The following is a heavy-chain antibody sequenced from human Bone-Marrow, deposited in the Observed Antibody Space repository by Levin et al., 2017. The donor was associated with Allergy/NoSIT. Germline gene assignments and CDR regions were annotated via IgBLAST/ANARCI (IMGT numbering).Heavy chain of an antibody. CDR3: ARGPRVVLRYFDWLPPYYYYYYMDV. J-gene: IGHJ6*03. V-gene: IGHV3-48*03. Sequence: GGSLRLSCAASGFTFSSYEMNWVRQAPGKGLEWVSYISSSGSTIYYADSVKGRFTISRDNAKNSLYLQMNSLRAEDTAVYYCARGPRVVLRYFDWLPPYYYYYYMDVWGKGTTVTVSS. CDR1: GFTFSSYE. D-gene: IGHD3-9*01. CDR2: ISSSGSTI.